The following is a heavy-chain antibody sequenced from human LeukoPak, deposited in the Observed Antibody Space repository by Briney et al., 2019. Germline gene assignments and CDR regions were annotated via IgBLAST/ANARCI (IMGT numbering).Heavy chain of an antibody. Sequence: SETLSLTCDVSGGSVTSTNWWTWVRQPPGKGLEWIGYIYYRRSTNYNPSLKSTVTISVGTTKNQFSLKLSSVTAADTAVYYCARGRRYCSSTSCPYYDYGMDVWGQGTTV. D-gene: IGHD2-2*01. CDR1: GGSVTSTN. CDR2: IYYRRST. CDR3: ARGRRYCSSTSCPYYDYGMDV. V-gene: IGHV4-59*02. J-gene: IGHJ6*02.